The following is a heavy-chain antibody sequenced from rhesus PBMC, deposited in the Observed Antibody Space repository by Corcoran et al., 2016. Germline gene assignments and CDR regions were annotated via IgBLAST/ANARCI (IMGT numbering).Heavy chain of an antibody. CDR3: ARPNYDSGYYTPYFDY. D-gene: IGHD3-28*01. V-gene: IGHV4-80*01. CDR1: GGSFERYW. J-gene: IGHJ4*01. CDR2: INGNSVST. Sequence: QVQLQASGPGLVKPSETLSLTCAVSGGSFERYWWSLIRQPLGQGLAWIGEINGNSVSTNYNPSLKSRVTISKDASKNQFSLKLSSVAAADTAVYYCARPNYDSGYYTPYFDYWGQGVLVTVSS.